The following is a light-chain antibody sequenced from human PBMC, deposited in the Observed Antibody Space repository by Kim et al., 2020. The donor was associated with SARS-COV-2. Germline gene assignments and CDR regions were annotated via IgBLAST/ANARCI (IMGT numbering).Light chain of an antibody. J-gene: IGKJ3*01. CDR3: QQAATVPRT. Sequence: YASVGGRVTITCRASQNINNYLSWYQQKPGKAPKLLIYAASNLETGVPSRFSGSKSGTDFTFTISSLLPEDVGTYYCQQAATVPRTFGPGTKVEIK. V-gene: IGKV1-33*01. CDR1: QNINNY. CDR2: AAS.